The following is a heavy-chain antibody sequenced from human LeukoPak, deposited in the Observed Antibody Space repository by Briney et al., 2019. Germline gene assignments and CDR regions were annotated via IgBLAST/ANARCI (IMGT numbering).Heavy chain of an antibody. J-gene: IGHJ6*03. CDR3: ARDSRIAARNFSYYYYMDV. V-gene: IGHV3-7*01. D-gene: IGHD6-6*01. CDR1: GFTFSSYW. CDR2: IKQDGSEK. Sequence: GGSLRLSCAASGFTFSSYWMSWVRQAPGKGLEWVANIKQDGSEKYYVDSVKGRFTISRDNAKNSLYLQMNSLRAEDTAVYYCARDSRIAARNFSYYYYMDVWGKGTTVTVSS.